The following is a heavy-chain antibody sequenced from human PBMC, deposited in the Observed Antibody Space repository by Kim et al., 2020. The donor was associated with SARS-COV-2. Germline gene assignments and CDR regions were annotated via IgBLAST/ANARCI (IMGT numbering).Heavy chain of an antibody. D-gene: IGHD4-17*01. CDR1: GFTFHTYA. V-gene: IGHV3-23*05. J-gene: IGHJ4*02. CDR3: AKDRPWEYGDYRF. CDR2: IDDSGRTT. Sequence: GGSLRLSCAASGFTFHTYAMSWVRQAPGKGPEWVSGIDDSGRTTHYSDSVKGRFSISRDNSKNTLYLQMNSLRAEDTAIYFCAKDRPWEYGDYRFWGQGTLVTVSS.